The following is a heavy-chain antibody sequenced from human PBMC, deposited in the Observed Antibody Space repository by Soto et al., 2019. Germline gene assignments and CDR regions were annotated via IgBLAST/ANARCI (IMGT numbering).Heavy chain of an antibody. D-gene: IGHD1-7*01. V-gene: IGHV3-30*18. J-gene: IGHJ4*02. CDR1: GFTFSSYG. Sequence: GGSLRLSCAASGFTFSSYGMHWVRQAPGKGLEWVTGILYDGSDKYYADSVKGRFTISRENSKNTLYLQMNSLRTEDSAVYYCAKAGGGFGNFVHHWGQGTPVTVSS. CDR3: AKAGGGFGNFVHH. CDR2: ILYDGSDK.